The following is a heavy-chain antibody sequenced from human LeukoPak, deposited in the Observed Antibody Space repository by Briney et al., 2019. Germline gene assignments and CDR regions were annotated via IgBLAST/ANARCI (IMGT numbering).Heavy chain of an antibody. CDR1: GYTFTSYY. J-gene: IGHJ4*02. Sequence: PVASVKVSCKASGYTFTSYYMHWVRQAPGQGLEWMGIINPSGGSTSYAQKFQGRVTMTRDMSTSTVYMELSSLRSEDTAVYYCASLGAVGGEQFDYWGQGTLVTVSS. CDR2: INPSGGST. CDR3: ASLGAVGGEQFDY. V-gene: IGHV1-46*01. D-gene: IGHD1/OR15-1a*01.